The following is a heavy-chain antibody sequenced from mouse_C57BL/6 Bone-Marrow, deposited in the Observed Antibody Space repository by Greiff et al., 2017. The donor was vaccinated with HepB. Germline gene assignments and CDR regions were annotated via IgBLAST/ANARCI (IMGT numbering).Heavy chain of an antibody. CDR2: IYPGSGNT. CDR3: ARYYYYYYAMDY. V-gene: IGHV1-76*01. CDR1: GYTFTSYG. Sequence: VQLQQSGAELVRPGSSVKMSCKTSGYTFTSYGINWVKQRPGQGLEWIARIYPGSGNTYYNEKFKGKATLTAEKSSSTAYMQLSSLTSEDSAVYFCARYYYYYYAMDYWGQGTSVTVSS. J-gene: IGHJ4*01. D-gene: IGHD1-1*01.